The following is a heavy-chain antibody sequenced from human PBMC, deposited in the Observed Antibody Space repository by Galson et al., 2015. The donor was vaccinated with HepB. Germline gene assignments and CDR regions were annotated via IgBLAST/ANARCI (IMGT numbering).Heavy chain of an antibody. CDR1: GGSISGYY. CDR3: ARDVTGEWYFDL. J-gene: IGHJ2*01. D-gene: IGHD7-27*01. Sequence: LSLTCTVSGGSISGYYWSWIRQPPGKGLEWIGYTYYSGSTNNNPSLKSRATISRDTSKNQFSLKLSSVTAADTAVYYCARDVTGEWYFDLWGRGTLVTVSS. CDR2: TYYSGST. V-gene: IGHV4-59*01.